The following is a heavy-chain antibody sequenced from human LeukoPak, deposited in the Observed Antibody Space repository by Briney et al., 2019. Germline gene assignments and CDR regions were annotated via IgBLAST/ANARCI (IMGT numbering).Heavy chain of an antibody. CDR3: ARGVGASSWYYYNWFDP. D-gene: IGHD6-13*01. CDR2: INHSGST. Sequence: PSETLSLTCAVYGGSFSGYYWSWIRQPPGKGLEWIGEINHSGSTNYNPSLKSRVTVSVDTSKNQFSLKLSSVTAADTAVYYCARGVGASSWYYYNWFDPWGQGTLVTVSS. CDR1: GGSFSGYY. J-gene: IGHJ5*02. V-gene: IGHV4-34*01.